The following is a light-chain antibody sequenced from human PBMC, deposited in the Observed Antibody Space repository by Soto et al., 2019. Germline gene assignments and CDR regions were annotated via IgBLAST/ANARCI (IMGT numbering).Light chain of an antibody. CDR3: QSYDSSLTVV. V-gene: IGLV1-40*01. J-gene: IGLJ2*01. CDR2: GNT. CDR1: SSNIGAGYD. Sequence: QSVLTQPPSVSGAPGQRVTISCTGSSSNIGAGYDVHWYQQFPGTTPKFLIYGNTNRPSGVPDRFSASKSGTSASLDITGLQAEDEGEYFCQSYDSSLTVVFGGGTKLPVL.